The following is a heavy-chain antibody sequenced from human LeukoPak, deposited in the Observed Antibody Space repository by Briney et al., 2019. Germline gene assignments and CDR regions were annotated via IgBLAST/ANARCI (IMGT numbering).Heavy chain of an antibody. CDR3: ARSPYYYDSSGYWNDY. Sequence: ASVKVSCKASGYTFTGYYMHWVRQAPGQGLEWMRWINPNSGGTNYAQKFQGRVTMTRDTSISTAYMELSRLRSDDTAVYYCARSPYYYDSSGYWNDYWGQGTLVTVSS. J-gene: IGHJ4*02. CDR1: GYTFTGYY. D-gene: IGHD3-22*01. V-gene: IGHV1-2*02. CDR2: INPNSGGT.